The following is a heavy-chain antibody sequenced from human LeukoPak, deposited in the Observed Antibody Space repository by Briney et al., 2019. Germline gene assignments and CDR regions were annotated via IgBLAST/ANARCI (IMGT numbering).Heavy chain of an antibody. J-gene: IGHJ3*02. Sequence: GGSLRLSCAASGFTFDVYAMHWVRQAPGKGLEWVSGISWNSGSIGYADSVKGRFTISRDNAKNSLYLQMNSLRAEDTALYYCAKDMGYYDSSGNDAFDIWGQGTMVTVSS. V-gene: IGHV3-9*01. CDR2: ISWNSGSI. CDR3: AKDMGYYDSSGNDAFDI. D-gene: IGHD3-22*01. CDR1: GFTFDVYA.